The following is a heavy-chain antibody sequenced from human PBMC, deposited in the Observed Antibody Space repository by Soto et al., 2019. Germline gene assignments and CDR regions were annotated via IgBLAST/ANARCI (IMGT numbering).Heavy chain of an antibody. D-gene: IGHD1-26*01. CDR3: TRALSGSYDS. Sequence: PSQTLSLTCAISGDSVSSKSAAWNWIRQPPSRGLEWLGRTYYRSKWSTDYAVSVKSRITINPDTSKNQFSLQLNSVTPEDTALYYCTRALSGSYDSWGQGTLVTVSS. V-gene: IGHV6-1*01. CDR2: TYYRSKWST. J-gene: IGHJ5*01. CDR1: GDSVSSKSAA.